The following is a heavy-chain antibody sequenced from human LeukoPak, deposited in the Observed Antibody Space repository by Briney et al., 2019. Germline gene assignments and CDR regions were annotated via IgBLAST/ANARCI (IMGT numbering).Heavy chain of an antibody. J-gene: IGHJ6*04. Sequence: GGSLRLSCAASGFTFSSYAMHWVRQAPGKGLEYVSAISSNGGSTYYANSVKGRFTISRDNSKNTLYLQMGSLRAEDMAVYYCARGSRNYYDSSGYYYCWDKGTTVTVSS. D-gene: IGHD3-22*01. V-gene: IGHV3-64*01. CDR3: ARGSRNYYDSSGYYYC. CDR2: ISSNGGST. CDR1: GFTFSSYA.